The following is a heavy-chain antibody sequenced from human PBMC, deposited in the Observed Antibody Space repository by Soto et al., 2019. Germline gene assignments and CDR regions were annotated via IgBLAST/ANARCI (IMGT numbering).Heavy chain of an antibody. V-gene: IGHV6-1*01. CDR3: ARGEQYSGRIFDY. CDR2: TYYRSKWYY. J-gene: IGHJ4*01. CDR1: GDSVSSNSAG. D-gene: IGHD5-12*01. Sequence: PSQTLSLTCAITGDSVSSNSAGWSWVRQSPSRGLEWLGRTYYRSKWYYEYAVSVRGRITINPDTSKNQYALQLNSVTPEDTAVYFCARGEQYSGRIFDYWGQGTLVTVSS.